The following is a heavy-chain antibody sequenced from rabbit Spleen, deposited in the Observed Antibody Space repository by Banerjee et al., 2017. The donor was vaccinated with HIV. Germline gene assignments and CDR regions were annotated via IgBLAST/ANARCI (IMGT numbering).Heavy chain of an antibody. D-gene: IGHD2-1*01. CDR1: GFSFSNSYY. CDR3: ARDPYSYDDYGDYPFNL. J-gene: IGHJ4*01. Sequence: QQLVESGGGLVKPGASLTLTCTASGFSFSNSYYMCWVRQAPGKGLEWIGYIDPIFGTTNYASWVNGRFTISSHNAQNTLYLQLNSLTAADTATYFCARDPYSYDDYGDYPFNLWGQGTLVTVS. V-gene: IGHV1S7*01. CDR2: IDPIFGTT.